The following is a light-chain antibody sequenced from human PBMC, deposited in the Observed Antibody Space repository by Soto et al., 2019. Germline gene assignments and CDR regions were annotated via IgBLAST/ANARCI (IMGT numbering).Light chain of an antibody. CDR1: QDISNY. Sequence: DIQMTQSPSSLSASVGDRVTITCQASQDISNYLNWYQQKPGKAPKLLIYDASNLETGVPSRFSGSGSVTYFTFTISSRQPEDIATYYCQLEVTFGGGTKVEIK. CDR2: DAS. V-gene: IGKV1-33*01. CDR3: QLEVT. J-gene: IGKJ4*01.